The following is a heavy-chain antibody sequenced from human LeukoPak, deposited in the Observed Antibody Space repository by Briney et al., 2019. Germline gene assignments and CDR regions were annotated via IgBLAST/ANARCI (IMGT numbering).Heavy chain of an antibody. CDR2: IYYSGST. D-gene: IGHD2-15*01. Sequence: PSETLSLTCTVSGGSISSSSYYWGWIRQPPGKGLEWIGSIYYSGSTYYNPSLKSRVTISVDTSKNQFSLKLSSVTAADTAVYYCARDRGYCSGGSCYFRFDPWGQGTLVTVSS. J-gene: IGHJ5*02. CDR1: GGSISSSSYY. CDR3: ARDRGYCSGGSCYFRFDP. V-gene: IGHV4-39*02.